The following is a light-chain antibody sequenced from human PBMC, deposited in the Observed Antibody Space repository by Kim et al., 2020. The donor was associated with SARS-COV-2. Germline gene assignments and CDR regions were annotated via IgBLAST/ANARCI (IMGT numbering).Light chain of an antibody. CDR1: SSNIGSNY. CDR2: RNN. CDR3: AAWDDSLSGHWV. Sequence: QRVTISCSGSSSNIGSNYVYLYQQLPGTAAKLLIYRNNQRPSGVPDRFSGSKSGTSASLAISGLRSEDEADYYCAAWDDSLSGHWVFGGGTQLTVL. V-gene: IGLV1-47*01. J-gene: IGLJ3*02.